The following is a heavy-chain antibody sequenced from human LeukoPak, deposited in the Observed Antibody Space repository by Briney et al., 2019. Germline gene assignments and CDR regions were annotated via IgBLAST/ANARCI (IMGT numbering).Heavy chain of an antibody. Sequence: PSETLSLTCTVSGGSISNYYWSWIRQPPGKGLEWIGYVYYSGSTNYNPSLKSRVTISVDTSKNQFSLKLSSVTAADTAVYYCARGRDLRIKARIKASMDVWGQGTTVTVSS. CDR3: ARGRDLRIKARIKASMDV. V-gene: IGHV4-59*12. CDR1: GGSISNYY. CDR2: VYYSGST. J-gene: IGHJ6*02. D-gene: IGHD6-6*01.